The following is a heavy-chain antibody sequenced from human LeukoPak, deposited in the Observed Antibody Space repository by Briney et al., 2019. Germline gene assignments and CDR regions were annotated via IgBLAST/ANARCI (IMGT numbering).Heavy chain of an antibody. D-gene: IGHD2-15*01. CDR2: IYYSGST. Sequence: SETLSLTCTVSGGSISSYYWSWIRQPPGEGLEWIGYIYYSGSTNYHPSLKSRVTISVDTSKNQFSLKLSSVTAADTAVYYCARIVVVAAGWAFDIWGQGTMVTVSS. CDR3: ARIVVVAAGWAFDI. J-gene: IGHJ3*02. V-gene: IGHV4-59*01. CDR1: GGSISSYY.